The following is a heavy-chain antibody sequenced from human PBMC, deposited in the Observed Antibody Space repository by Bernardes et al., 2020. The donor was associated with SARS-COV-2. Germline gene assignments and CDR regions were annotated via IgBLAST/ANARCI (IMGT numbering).Heavy chain of an antibody. CDR2: ISPHTGNT. Sequence: ASVKVSCKASGYTFTGYYIHWVRQAPGQGLEWMGSISPHTGNTKFEQKFQGRVTMTRDTSLSTVYMELNRLRSDDTAMYFCARVTEGDAFDIWGQGTMVTVSS. CDR3: ARVTEGDAFDI. CDR1: GYTFTGYY. V-gene: IGHV1-2*02. D-gene: IGHD5-18*01. J-gene: IGHJ3*02.